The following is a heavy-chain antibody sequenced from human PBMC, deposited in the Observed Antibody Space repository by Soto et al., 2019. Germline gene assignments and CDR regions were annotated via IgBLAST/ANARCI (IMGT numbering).Heavy chain of an antibody. D-gene: IGHD2-21*02. V-gene: IGHV1-8*01. Sequence: QVQLVQSGAEVKKPGASVKVSCKASGYTFTSYDINWVRQATGQGLEWMGWMNPNSGNTGYAQKFQGRVTMTRNTSISTGSKELSSLRSEDTAVYYCARVNRVVVTAGLGYWGQGTLVTVSS. CDR3: ARVNRVVVTAGLGY. CDR2: MNPNSGNT. CDR1: GYTFTSYD. J-gene: IGHJ4*02.